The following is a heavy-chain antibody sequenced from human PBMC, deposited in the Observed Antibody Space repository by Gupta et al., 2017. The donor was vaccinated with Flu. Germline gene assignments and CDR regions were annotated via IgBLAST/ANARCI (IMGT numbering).Heavy chain of an antibody. J-gene: IGHJ4*01. CDR1: YDSISISSYY. V-gene: IGHV4-39*01. CDR2: IYYSGDT. CDR3: ARHDYGGNSATSYFDC. D-gene: IGHD4-23*01. Sequence: QPQLQESGPGLVKPSATLSLTCTVSYDSISISSYYWGWIRQPPGKGLEWIGSIYYSGDTYYNPSLKSRVIISVDTSKNQFSLKVTSVTAADTAMYYCARHDYGGNSATSYFDCWGQGT.